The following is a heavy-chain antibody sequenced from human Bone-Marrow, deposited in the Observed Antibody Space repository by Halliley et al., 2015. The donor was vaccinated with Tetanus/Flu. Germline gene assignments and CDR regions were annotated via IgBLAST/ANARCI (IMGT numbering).Heavy chain of an antibody. V-gene: IGHV3-23*01. CDR2: ISVSGTGT. CDR1: GFAFSSYA. CDR3: AKDIHSKVRIPYAMYV. J-gene: IGHJ6*02. D-gene: IGHD4-4*01. Sequence: SLRLSCAASGFAFSSYAMSWVRQAPGKGLEWVSSISVSGTGTYYADSVKGRFTVSRDNSKNTLYLQMNSLRAEDTALYYCAKDIHSKVRIPYAMYVWGQGATGTVSS.